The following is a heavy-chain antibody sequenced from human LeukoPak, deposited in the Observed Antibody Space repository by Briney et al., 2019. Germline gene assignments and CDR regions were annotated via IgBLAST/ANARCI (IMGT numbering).Heavy chain of an antibody. CDR2: INHSGST. D-gene: IGHD2-2*01. J-gene: IGHJ4*02. CDR3: ARTGYCSSTSCPPLNLGGVIVYGLDY. V-gene: IGHV4-34*01. CDR1: GGSFSGYY. Sequence: PSETLSLTCAVYGGSFSGYYWSWIRQPPGKGLEWIGEINHSGSTNYNPSLKSRVTISVDTSKNQFSLKLSSVTAADTAVYYCARTGYCSSTSCPPLNLGGVIVYGLDYWGQGTLVTVSS.